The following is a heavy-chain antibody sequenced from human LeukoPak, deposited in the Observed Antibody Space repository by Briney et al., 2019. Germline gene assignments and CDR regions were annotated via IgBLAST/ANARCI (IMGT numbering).Heavy chain of an antibody. CDR1: GYTFTSYD. J-gene: IGHJ4*02. CDR2: MNPNSGST. D-gene: IGHD6-13*01. V-gene: IGHV1-8*01. Sequence: ASVKVSCKASGYTFTSYDINWVRQATGQGLEWMGWMNPNSGSTGYAQKFQGRVTMTRNTSISTAYMELSSLRSEDTAVYYCTVGGQQLLNFDYWGQGTLVTVSS. CDR3: TVGGQQLLNFDY.